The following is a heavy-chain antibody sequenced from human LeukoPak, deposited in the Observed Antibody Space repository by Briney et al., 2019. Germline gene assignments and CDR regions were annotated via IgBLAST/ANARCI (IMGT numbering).Heavy chain of an antibody. J-gene: IGHJ3*02. CDR1: GGSFSGYY. D-gene: IGHD3-22*01. V-gene: IGHV4-34*01. CDR3: ASGARGTDYYYYDSSGYRGDDAFDI. Sequence: SETLSLTCAVYGGSFSGYYWSWIRQPPGKGLEWIGEINHSGSTNYNPSLKSRVTISVDTSKNQFSLRLSSVTAADTAVYYCASGARGTDYYYYDSSGYRGDDAFDIWGQGTMVTVSS. CDR2: INHSGST.